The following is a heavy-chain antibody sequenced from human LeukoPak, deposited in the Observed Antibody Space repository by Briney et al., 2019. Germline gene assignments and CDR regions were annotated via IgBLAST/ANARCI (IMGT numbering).Heavy chain of an antibody. Sequence: GGSLRLSCAASGFTFSSYAMHWVRQAPGKGLEWVAVISYDGSNKYYADSVKGRFTISKDNSKSTLYLQMNSLRAEDTAVYYCARDRGEWLLLYYFDYWGQGTLVTVSS. CDR3: ARDRGEWLLLYYFDY. V-gene: IGHV3-30*01. CDR2: ISYDGSNK. J-gene: IGHJ4*02. D-gene: IGHD3-22*01. CDR1: GFTFSSYA.